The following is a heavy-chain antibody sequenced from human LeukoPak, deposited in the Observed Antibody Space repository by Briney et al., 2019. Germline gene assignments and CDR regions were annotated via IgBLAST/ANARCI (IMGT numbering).Heavy chain of an antibody. D-gene: IGHD1-26*01. CDR2: ISAYNGNT. CDR3: ARRSGSYYYY. J-gene: IGHJ4*02. Sequence: GASVKVSCKVSGYTLTELSMHWVRQAPGQGLEWMGWISAYNGNTNYAQKLQGRVTITTDTSTSTAYLELRSLRSDDTAVYYRARRSGSYYYYWGQGTLVTVSS. V-gene: IGHV1-18*01. CDR1: GYTLTELS.